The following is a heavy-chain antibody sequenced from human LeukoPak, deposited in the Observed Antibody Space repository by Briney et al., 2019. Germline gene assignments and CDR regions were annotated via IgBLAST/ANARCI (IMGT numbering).Heavy chain of an antibody. Sequence: GGSLRLSCAASGFTFSSYWMSWVRQAPGKGLEWAANIKEDGTHKYYVGSVRGRFTISRDNAKTSLYLQMNRLRAEETAIYYCARXARGTRAAFDVWGQGTMVTVFS. CDR1: GFTFSSYW. D-gene: IGHD2-8*01. CDR3: ARXARGTRAAFDV. J-gene: IGHJ3*01. CDR2: IKEDGTHK. V-gene: IGHV3-7*01.